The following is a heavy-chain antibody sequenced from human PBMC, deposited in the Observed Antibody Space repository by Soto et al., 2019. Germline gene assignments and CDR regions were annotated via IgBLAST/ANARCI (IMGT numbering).Heavy chain of an antibody. D-gene: IGHD6-6*01. CDR2: IYDSESA. V-gene: IGHV4-31*03. J-gene: IGHJ5*02. Sequence: QVQLQESGPGLVKPSQTLSLTCTVSGESISSGGYYWSWIRHHPGKGLEWIGYIYDSESAYYNPSLKSRVTISMDTSKNQFAMRLSSVTVADTAVYFCARAFSSSSAVDLWGQGTQVTVSS. CDR1: GESISSGGYY. CDR3: ARAFSSSSAVDL.